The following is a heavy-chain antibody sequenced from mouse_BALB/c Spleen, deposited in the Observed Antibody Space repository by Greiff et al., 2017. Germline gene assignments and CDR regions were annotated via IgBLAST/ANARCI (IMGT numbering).Heavy chain of an antibody. D-gene: IGHD1-1*01. J-gene: IGHJ4*01. CDR1: GYAFSSSW. V-gene: IGHV1-82*01. Sequence: VMPGASVKISCKASGYAFSSSWMNWVKQRPGQGLEWIGRIYPGDGDTNYNGKFKGKATLTADKSSSTAYMQLSSLTSVDSAVYFCARSITTVVESAMDYWGQGTSVTVSS. CDR3: ARSITTVVESAMDY. CDR2: IYPGDGDT.